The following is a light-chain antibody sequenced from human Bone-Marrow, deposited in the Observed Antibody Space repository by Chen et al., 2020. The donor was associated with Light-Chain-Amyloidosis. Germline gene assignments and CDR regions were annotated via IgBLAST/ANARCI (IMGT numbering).Light chain of an antibody. V-gene: IGLV3-21*02. CDR2: DDS. CDR1: NIGSTS. CDR3: QVWDRSSDRPV. J-gene: IGLJ3*02. Sequence: SDVLTPPSSVSVAPGQTATLACGGNNIGSTSVHWYQQTPGQAPLLVVYDDSDRPSGIPERLSGSNSGNTATLTISRVEAGDEADYYCQVWDRSSDRPVFGGGTKLTVL.